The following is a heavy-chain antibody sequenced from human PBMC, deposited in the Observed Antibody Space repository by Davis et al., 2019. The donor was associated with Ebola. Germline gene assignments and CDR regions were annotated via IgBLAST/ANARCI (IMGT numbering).Heavy chain of an antibody. D-gene: IGHD3-10*01. J-gene: IGHJ6*02. CDR1: GFTVSSNY. CDR2: IYSGGST. Sequence: GGSLRLSCAASGFTVSSNYMSWVRQAPGKGLEWVAVIYSGGSTYFADSVKGRFTNSRDNSKNTLYLQMNSLGAEDTAVYYCARDRGAVGFGELLLSSYYYGMDVWGQGTTVTVSS. V-gene: IGHV3-66*01. CDR3: ARDRGAVGFGELLLSSYYYGMDV.